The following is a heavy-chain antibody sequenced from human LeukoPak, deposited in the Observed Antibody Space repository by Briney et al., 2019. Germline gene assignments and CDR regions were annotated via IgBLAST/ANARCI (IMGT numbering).Heavy chain of an antibody. J-gene: IGHJ4*02. Sequence: GGSLRLSCAASGFTFSSYSMNWVRQAPGKGLEWVSSISSSSSYIYYADSVKGRFTISRDNAKNSLYLQMNSLRAEDTAVYYCARSLYSYATFDYWGQGTLVTVSS. CDR3: ARSLYSYATFDY. V-gene: IGHV3-21*01. CDR1: GFTFSSYS. D-gene: IGHD5-18*01. CDR2: ISSSSSYI.